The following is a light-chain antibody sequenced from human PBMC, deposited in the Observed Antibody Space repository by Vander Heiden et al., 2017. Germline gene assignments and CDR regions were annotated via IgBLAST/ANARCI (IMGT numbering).Light chain of an antibody. V-gene: IGKV1-39*01. CDR2: AVS. CDR1: QSVNTY. Sequence: IRMPQPPSSLLAPVGDSDTITCRESQSVNTYLNWYRQTPGKAPKLLIYAVSSWQTGVPARFSSSGSETDFTLNISGLQPEDIAIYYCQQSYRTPRTFGGGTKVEI. CDR3: QQSYRTPRT. J-gene: IGKJ4*01.